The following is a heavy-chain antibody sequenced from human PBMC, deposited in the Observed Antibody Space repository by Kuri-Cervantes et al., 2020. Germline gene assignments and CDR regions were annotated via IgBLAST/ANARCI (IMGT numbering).Heavy chain of an antibody. CDR3: VAAPMMKVTLDH. J-gene: IGHJ4*02. D-gene: IGHD3-22*01. CDR2: ISISGATI. CDR1: GFTFSDYY. Sequence: GESLKISCAASGFTFSDYYMSWIRQAPGKGLEWVSYISISGATIYYADSVKGRFTISRDNARKSLYLQMDSLRAEDTAVYYCVAAPMMKVTLDHWGQGALVTVSS. V-gene: IGHV3-11*04.